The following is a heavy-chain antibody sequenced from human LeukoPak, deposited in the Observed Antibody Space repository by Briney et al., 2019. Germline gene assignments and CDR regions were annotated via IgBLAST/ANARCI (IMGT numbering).Heavy chain of an antibody. CDR1: GGSISSNY. CDR3: ARDARIAGTLDY. J-gene: IGHJ4*02. V-gene: IGHV4-59*01. CDR2: IYYSGST. Sequence: PSETQSLTCTVSGGSISSNYWSWIRQPPGKGLEWIGYIYYSGSTNYNPSLKSRVTISVDTSKSQFSLKLSSVTAADTAVYYCARDARIAGTLDYWGQGTLVTVSS. D-gene: IGHD6-13*01.